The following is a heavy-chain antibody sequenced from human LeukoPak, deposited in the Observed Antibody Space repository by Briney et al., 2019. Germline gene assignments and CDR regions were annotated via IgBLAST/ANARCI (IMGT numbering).Heavy chain of an antibody. V-gene: IGHV4-34*01. Sequence: SETLSLTCAVYGGSFSGYYWSWIRQPPGKGLEWIGEISHSGSTNYNPSLKSRITISVDTSKNQFSLKLSSVTAADTAVYFCASSNWLRDANFDYWGQGTLVTVSS. J-gene: IGHJ4*02. CDR3: ASSNWLRDANFDY. CDR2: ISHSGST. D-gene: IGHD5-12*01. CDR1: GGSFSGYY.